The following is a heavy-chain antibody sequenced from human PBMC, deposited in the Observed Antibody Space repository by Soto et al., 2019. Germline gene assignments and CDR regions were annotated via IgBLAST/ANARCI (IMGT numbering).Heavy chain of an antibody. J-gene: IGHJ5*02. CDR2: VNPSSGRT. CDR1: GYSFTTYN. V-gene: IGHV1-46*01. Sequence: ASGKVSCKASGYSFTTYNIHWVRQAPGQGLELVGVVNPSSGRTXXSQKFQGRVXITRETSTSTAXMELSXQRSEDTAVYYCARVGPPADPWGQGTLVTVSS. CDR3: ARVGPPADP.